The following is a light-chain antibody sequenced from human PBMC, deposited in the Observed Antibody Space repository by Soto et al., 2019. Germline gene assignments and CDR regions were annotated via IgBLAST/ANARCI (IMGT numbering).Light chain of an antibody. Sequence: DIQMTQSPSTLSASVGDRVTITCRASQNIERWLAWYQQKPGKAPKLLLYDVSSLESGVPSRFSGSGSATEFILTINGLQPDGFATYFCQQFKSDTWTFGQGTKVDIK. V-gene: IGKV1-5*01. CDR1: QNIERW. J-gene: IGKJ1*01. CDR2: DVS. CDR3: QQFKSDTWT.